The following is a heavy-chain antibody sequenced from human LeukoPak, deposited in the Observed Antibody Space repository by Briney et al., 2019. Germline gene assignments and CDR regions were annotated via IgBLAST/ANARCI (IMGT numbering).Heavy chain of an antibody. CDR3: ATGVGNWNDNDY. J-gene: IGHJ4*02. CDR2: FDPEDGET. CDR1: GYTLTELS. Sequence: ASVKVSCKVSGYTLTELSMHWVRQAPGKGLEWMGGFDPEDGETIYAQKFQGRVTMTEDTSTDTAYMELSSLRSEDTAVYYCATGVGNWNDNDYWGQGTLVTVSS. D-gene: IGHD1-20*01. V-gene: IGHV1-24*01.